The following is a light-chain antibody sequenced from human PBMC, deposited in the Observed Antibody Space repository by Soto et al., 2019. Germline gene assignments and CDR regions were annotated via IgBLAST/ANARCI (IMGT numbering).Light chain of an antibody. CDR3: QQYNSYSWT. V-gene: IGKV1-5*03. Sequence: DIPMTQSPSTLSASVGDRVTITCRASQSISSWLAWYQQKPGKAPKLLIHKASSLAGGVPSRFSGSGSGTEFTLTISSLQPDDFATYYCQQYNSYSWTFGQGTKVEIK. J-gene: IGKJ1*01. CDR2: KAS. CDR1: QSISSW.